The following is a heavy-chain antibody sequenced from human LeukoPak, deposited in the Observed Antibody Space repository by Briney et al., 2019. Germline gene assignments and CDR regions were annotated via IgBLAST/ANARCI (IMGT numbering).Heavy chain of an antibody. CDR3: ARVSVAKLSSSWYGL. Sequence: GGSLRLSCAAPGFTFSSYGMHWVRQAPGKGLEWVAVIWYDGSNKYYADSVKGRFTISRDNSKNTLYLQMNSLRAEDTAVYYCARVSVAKLSSSWYGLWGQGTLVTVSS. D-gene: IGHD6-13*01. J-gene: IGHJ5*02. V-gene: IGHV3-33*01. CDR1: GFTFSSYG. CDR2: IWYDGSNK.